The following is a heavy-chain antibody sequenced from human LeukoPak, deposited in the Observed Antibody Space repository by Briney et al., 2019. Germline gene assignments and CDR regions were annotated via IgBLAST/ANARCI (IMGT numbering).Heavy chain of an antibody. CDR3: ARVGATPSGDY. CDR1: GGSISSYY. D-gene: IGHD1-26*01. J-gene: IGHJ4*02. Sequence: KASETLSLTCTVSGGSISSYYWSWIRQPPGKGLEWIGYIYHSGSTYYNPSLKSRVTISVDRSKNQFSLKLSSVTAADTAVYYCARVGATPSGDYWGQGTLVTVSS. CDR2: IYHSGST. V-gene: IGHV4-59*12.